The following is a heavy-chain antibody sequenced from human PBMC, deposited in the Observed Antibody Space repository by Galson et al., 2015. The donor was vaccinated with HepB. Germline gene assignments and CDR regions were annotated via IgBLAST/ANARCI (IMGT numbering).Heavy chain of an antibody. V-gene: IGHV1-2*02. J-gene: IGHJ4*02. CDR3: ARGWSPSITIFGVVDY. CDR2: INPNSGGT. CDR1: GYTFTGYY. D-gene: IGHD3-3*01. Sequence: SVKVSCKASGYTFTGYYMHWVRQAPGQGLEWMGWINPNSGGTNYAQKFQGRVTMTRDTSISTAYMELSRLRSDDTAVYYCARGWSPSITIFGVVDYWGQGTLVTVSS.